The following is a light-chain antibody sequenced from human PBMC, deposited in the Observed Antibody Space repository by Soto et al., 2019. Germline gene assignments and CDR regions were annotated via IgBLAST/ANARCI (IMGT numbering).Light chain of an antibody. J-gene: IGKJ5*01. CDR3: QQSLTMPIT. V-gene: IGKV3-20*01. CDR2: GAS. Sequence: IVLTQSPGTLSLSPGERATLSCRASQSVSSSYLAWYQQKPGQAPRLLIYGASTRATGIPDRFSGSGSGTDFTLTISRLEPEDFGTYYCQQSLTMPITFGHGTRLEIK. CDR1: QSVSSSY.